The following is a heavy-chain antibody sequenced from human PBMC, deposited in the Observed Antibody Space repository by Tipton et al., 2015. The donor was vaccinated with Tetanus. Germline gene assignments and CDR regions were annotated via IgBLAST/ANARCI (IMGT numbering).Heavy chain of an antibody. CDR1: GGSISSSSYY. Sequence: TLSLTCTVSGGSISSSSYYWSWIRQPPGKGLEWIGYIYYSGSTNYNPSLKSRVTISVDTSKNQFSLKLSSVTAADTAVYYCARKIIAAAGTYYYYYYGMDVWGQGTTVTVSS. J-gene: IGHJ6*02. D-gene: IGHD6-13*01. CDR3: ARKIIAAAGTYYYYYYGMDV. CDR2: IYYSGST. V-gene: IGHV4-61*01.